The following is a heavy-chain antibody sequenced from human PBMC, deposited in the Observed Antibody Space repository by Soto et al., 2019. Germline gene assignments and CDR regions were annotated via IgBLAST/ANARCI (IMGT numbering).Heavy chain of an antibody. J-gene: IGHJ3*02. V-gene: IGHV4-4*02. D-gene: IGHD3-22*01. Sequence: SETLSLTCAVSGGSISSSNWCSWVRQPPGKGLEWIGEIYHSGSTNYNPSLKSRVTISVDKSKNQFSLKLSSVTAADTAVYYCARVDHYYDSSGYSDAFDIWGQGTMVTVSS. CDR3: ARVDHYYDSSGYSDAFDI. CDR1: GGSISSSNW. CDR2: IYHSGST.